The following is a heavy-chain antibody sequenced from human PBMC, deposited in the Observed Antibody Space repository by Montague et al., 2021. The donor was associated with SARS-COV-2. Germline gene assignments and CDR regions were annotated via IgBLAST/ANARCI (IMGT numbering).Heavy chain of an antibody. J-gene: IGHJ6*02. CDR2: VDSAGST. V-gene: IGHV4-39*07. CDR1: AGSLSSRSNY. CDR3: ARLLGYCSSVSCYPYYGMDV. Sequence: SETLSLTCTVSAGSLSSRSNYWGWIRQPPGMGLQWIGSVDSAGSTYYSPSLKSRVTMSVDTSKNQFSLKLSSVTAADTAVCYCARLLGYCSSVSCYPYYGMDVGGQGTTVTVSS. D-gene: IGHD2-2*01.